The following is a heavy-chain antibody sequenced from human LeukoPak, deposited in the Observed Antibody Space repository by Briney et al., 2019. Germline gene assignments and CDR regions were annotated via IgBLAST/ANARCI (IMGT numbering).Heavy chain of an antibody. CDR1: GFTFDDYG. D-gene: IGHD3-10*01. J-gene: IGHJ6*03. Sequence: GGSLRLSCAASGFTFDDYGMSWVRQAPGKGLEWVSSISSSSSYIYYADSVKGRFTISRDNAKNSLYLQMNSLRAEDTAVYYCARDPLLWFGTYYYYMDVWGKGTTVTISS. CDR3: ARDPLLWFGTYYYYMDV. CDR2: ISSSSSYI. V-gene: IGHV3-21*01.